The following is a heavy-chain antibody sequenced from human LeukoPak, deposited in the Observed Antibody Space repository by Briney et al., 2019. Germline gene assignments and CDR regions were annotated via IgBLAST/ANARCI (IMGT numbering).Heavy chain of an antibody. D-gene: IGHD5-12*01. J-gene: IGHJ6*03. Sequence: GGSLRLSCAASGFTFSSYGMSWVRQAPGKGLEWVAFIRYDGSNKYYADSVKGRFTVSRDNSKNTLYLQMKSLRAEDTAVYYCAKGGGYEAQYYYYYYMDVWGKGTTVTVSS. CDR2: IRYDGSNK. CDR3: AKGGGYEAQYYYYYYMDV. CDR1: GFTFSSYG. V-gene: IGHV3-30*02.